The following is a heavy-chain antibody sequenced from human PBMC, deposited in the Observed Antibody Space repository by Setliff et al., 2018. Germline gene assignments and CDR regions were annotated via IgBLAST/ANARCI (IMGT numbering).Heavy chain of an antibody. CDR1: GFPFRDYE. CDR3: AKDTHYYASTGYYCFDF. J-gene: IGHJ4*02. CDR2: MRYDGSNK. D-gene: IGHD3-22*01. Sequence: PGGSLRFSCVATGFPFRDYEMHWVRQAPGKGLEWVTFMRYDGSNKYYADSVKGRFTISRDNSRNTLFLQMNSLRPEDSAVYYCAKDTHYYASTGYYCFDFWGQGTLVTVSS. V-gene: IGHV3-30*02.